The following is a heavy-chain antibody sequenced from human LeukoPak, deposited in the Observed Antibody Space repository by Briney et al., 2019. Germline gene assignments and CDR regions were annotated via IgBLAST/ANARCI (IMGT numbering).Heavy chain of an antibody. J-gene: IGHJ4*02. Sequence: ASVKVSCKASGYTFTGYYMHWVRQASGQGLEWMGWMNPNSGNTGYTQKFQGRVTMTRSTSINTAYMELSSLRSEDTADYYCARGASRSFDYWGQGTLVAVSS. CDR3: ARGASRSFDY. V-gene: IGHV1-8*02. CDR1: GYTFTGYY. CDR2: MNPNSGNT.